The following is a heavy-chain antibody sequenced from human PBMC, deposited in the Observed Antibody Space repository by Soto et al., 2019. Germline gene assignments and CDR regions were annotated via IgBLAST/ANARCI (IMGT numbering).Heavy chain of an antibody. CDR3: AHRTTTVTWWFDP. CDR2: IYWDDDT. J-gene: IGHJ5*02. Sequence: QITLKESGPPLVKPTQTLTLTCTFSGFSLTTRGVGVGWIRQPPGKPLEWLALIYWDDDTRYSPSLKSRLAITXDXXKNQVVLTMSNIDPADTGTYFCAHRTTTVTWWFDPWGQGTLVTVSS. CDR1: GFSLTTRGVG. V-gene: IGHV2-5*02. D-gene: IGHD4-17*01.